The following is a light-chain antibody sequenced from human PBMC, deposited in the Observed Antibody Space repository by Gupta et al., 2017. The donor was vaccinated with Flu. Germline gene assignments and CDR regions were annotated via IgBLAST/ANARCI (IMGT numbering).Light chain of an antibody. J-gene: IGLJ1*01. V-gene: IGLV2-14*01. Sequence: QSALTQPASVSGSPGQSITISCPGTSSDVGGYNYVSLYQQHPGTAPKLMIYEVSNRPSGVANRFSGSKSGNTASLTISVLQAEDEADYYCSSYTSSSTPLYVFGTGTKVTVL. CDR1: SSDVGGYNY. CDR2: EVS. CDR3: SSYTSSSTPLYV.